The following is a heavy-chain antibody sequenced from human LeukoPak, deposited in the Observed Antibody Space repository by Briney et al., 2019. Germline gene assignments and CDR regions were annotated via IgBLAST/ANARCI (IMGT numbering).Heavy chain of an antibody. CDR1: GFTFSSYW. Sequence: GGSLRLSCAASGFTFSSYWMHWVRQAPGKGLVWVSRIKTDGSSTSYADSVKGRFTISRDNAKNTLYLQMNNLRAEDTAVYYCARDVLYSYGYTPFDYWGQGTLVTVSS. V-gene: IGHV3-74*01. CDR3: ARDVLYSYGYTPFDY. CDR2: IKTDGSST. D-gene: IGHD5-18*01. J-gene: IGHJ4*02.